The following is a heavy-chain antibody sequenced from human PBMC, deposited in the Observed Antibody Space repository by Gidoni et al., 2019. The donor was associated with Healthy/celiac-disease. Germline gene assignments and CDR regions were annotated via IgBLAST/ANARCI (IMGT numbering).Heavy chain of an antibody. Sequence: QVQLVQSGSELKKPRASVKVSCKASGYTFTSYAMNWVRQAPGQGLEWIGWINSNTGNPTYAQGFTGRVVFSLDTSVSTAYLQISSLKAEDTAVYYCARDDGYCSSTSCEPKNNWFDPWGQGTLVTVSS. CDR1: GYTFTSYA. CDR2: INSNTGNP. V-gene: IGHV7-4-1*02. CDR3: ARDDGYCSSTSCEPKNNWFDP. J-gene: IGHJ5*02. D-gene: IGHD2-2*01.